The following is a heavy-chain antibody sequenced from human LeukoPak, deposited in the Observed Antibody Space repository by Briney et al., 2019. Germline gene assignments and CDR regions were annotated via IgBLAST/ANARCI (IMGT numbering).Heavy chain of an antibody. V-gene: IGHV1-18*01. CDR1: GYTFTSYG. Sequence: GASVKVSCKASGYTFTSYGISWVRQAPGQGLEWMGWISAYNGNTNYAQKLQGRVTMTTDTSTSTAYMELRSLRSDDTAVYYCARVVARKKKVVVTPPPLGAFDIWGQGTMVTVSS. D-gene: IGHD3-22*01. CDR2: ISAYNGNT. CDR3: ARVVARKKKVVVTPPPLGAFDI. J-gene: IGHJ3*02.